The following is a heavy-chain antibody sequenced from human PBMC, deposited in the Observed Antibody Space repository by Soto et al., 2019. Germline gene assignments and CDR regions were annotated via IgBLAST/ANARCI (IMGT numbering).Heavy chain of an antibody. CDR3: ARDRYYDSSGYYYDY. D-gene: IGHD3-22*01. CDR1: GFTFSSYS. J-gene: IGHJ4*02. Sequence: GGSLRLSCAASGFTFSSYSMNWVRQAPGKGLEWVSSIRSSSSYIYYADSVEGRFTISRDNAKNSLYLQMNSLRAEDTAVYYCARDRYYDSSGYYYDYWGQGTLVTVSS. CDR2: IRSSSSYI. V-gene: IGHV3-21*01.